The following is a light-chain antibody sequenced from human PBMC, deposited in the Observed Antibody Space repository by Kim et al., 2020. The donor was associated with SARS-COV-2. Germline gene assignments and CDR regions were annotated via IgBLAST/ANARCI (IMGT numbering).Light chain of an antibody. CDR3: QSYNRDNVI. V-gene: IGLV6-57*03. Sequence: GKTVTNSGTRSSGSMDDNYVQWYQQRPGGVPTTVIYEDDQRPSGVSDRFSGSIDNSSNSASLTISGLRTEDEADYYCQSYNRDNVIFGGGTKLTVL. CDR1: SGSMDDNY. J-gene: IGLJ2*01. CDR2: EDD.